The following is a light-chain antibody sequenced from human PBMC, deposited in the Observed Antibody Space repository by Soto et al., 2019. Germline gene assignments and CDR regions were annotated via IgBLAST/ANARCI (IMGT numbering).Light chain of an antibody. CDR2: DTS. CDR3: QHYVNWPLT. V-gene: IGKV3-15*01. CDR1: QGIGDT. J-gene: IGKJ4*01. Sequence: EVVMTQSPATLSVSPGEGVTLSFRSNQGIGDTLAWYQHKPGQTPRLLIYDTSIRATGVPARFSGSRSGAEFTLTISSLQSEDFAVYYCQHYVNWPLTFGGGTKVDIK.